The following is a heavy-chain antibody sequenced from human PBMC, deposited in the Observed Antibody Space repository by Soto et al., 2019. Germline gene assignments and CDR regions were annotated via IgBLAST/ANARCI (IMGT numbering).Heavy chain of an antibody. D-gene: IGHD3-10*01. V-gene: IGHV4-34*01. Sequence: SETLSLTCAVYGGSFSGYYWSWIRQPPGKGLEWIGEINHSGSTNYNPSLKSRVTISVDTSKNQFSLKLSSVTAADTAGYYCARSFVHYYGSGIYPYWGQVPLVTVSS. CDR3: ARSFVHYYGSGIYPY. CDR1: GGSFSGYY. CDR2: INHSGST. J-gene: IGHJ4*02.